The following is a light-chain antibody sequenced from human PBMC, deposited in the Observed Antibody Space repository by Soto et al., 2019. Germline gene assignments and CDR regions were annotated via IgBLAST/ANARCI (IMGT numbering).Light chain of an antibody. J-gene: IGKJ1*01. CDR3: QHYFGSPRT. CDR1: QSVTNNY. V-gene: IGKV3-20*01. Sequence: EIVLTQSPGTLSLSPGERATLSCRASQSVTNNYLAWYQQNPGQAPRLLIYDASNRATGIPDRFSGSGSGTDFTLTISRLEPEDFAVYYCQHYFGSPRTIGQGTKVEIK. CDR2: DAS.